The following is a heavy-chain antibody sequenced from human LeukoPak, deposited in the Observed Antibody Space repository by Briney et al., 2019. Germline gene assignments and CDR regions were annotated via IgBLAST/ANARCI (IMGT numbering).Heavy chain of an antibody. J-gene: IGHJ4*02. CDR1: GGSITTDY. D-gene: IGHD5-12*01. CDR2: IYYSGST. CDR3: ARIRFNGYDSYYFES. V-gene: IGHV4-59*08. Sequence: SETLSLTCTVSGGSITTDYWTWIRQPPGKRLEWIGYIYYSGSTYYNPSLKSRVTVSVDTSKNEFSLKLSSVTAADTAVYYCARIRFNGYDSYYFESWGQGTLVTVSS.